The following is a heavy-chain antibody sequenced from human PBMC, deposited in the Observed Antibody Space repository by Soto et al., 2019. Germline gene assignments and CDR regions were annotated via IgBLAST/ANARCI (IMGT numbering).Heavy chain of an antibody. CDR3: ARDRGYSSSFSYYGMDV. CDR1: GYTFTGYY. CDR2: INPNSGGT. Sequence: ASVKVSCKASGYTFTGYYMHWVRQAPGQGLEWMGWINPNSGGTNYAQKFQGWVTLTRDTSISTAYMELSRLRSDDTAVYYCARDRGYSSSFSYYGMDVWGQGTTVTVSS. V-gene: IGHV1-2*04. J-gene: IGHJ6*02. D-gene: IGHD6-6*01.